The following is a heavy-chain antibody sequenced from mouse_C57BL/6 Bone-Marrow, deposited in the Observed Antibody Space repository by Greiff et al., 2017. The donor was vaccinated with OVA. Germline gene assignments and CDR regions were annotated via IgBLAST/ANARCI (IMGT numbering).Heavy chain of an antibody. CDR3: ARPPFTTVVADYYAMDY. CDR2: IYPRSGNT. Sequence: QVQLQQSGAELARPGASVKLSCKASGYTFTSYGISWVKQRTGQGLEWIGEIYPRSGNTYYNEKFKGKATLTADKSSSTAYMELRSLTSEDSAVYFCARPPFTTVVADYYAMDYWGQGTSVTVSS. V-gene: IGHV1-81*01. CDR1: GYTFTSYG. J-gene: IGHJ4*01. D-gene: IGHD1-1*01.